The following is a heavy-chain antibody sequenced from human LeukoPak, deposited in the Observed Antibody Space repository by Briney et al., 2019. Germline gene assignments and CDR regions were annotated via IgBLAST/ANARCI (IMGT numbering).Heavy chain of an antibody. J-gene: IGHJ4*02. CDR1: GFTFSVYS. D-gene: IGHD6-13*01. CDR3: ARFSIAASRSFLDY. CDR2: VGSTSGAI. Sequence: GGSLRLSCAASGFTFSVYSMNWVRQAPGKGLQWVSYVGSTSGAIYYADSVKGRFTISRDNAKNSVYLQINSLRAEDTAVYYCARFSIAASRSFLDYWGQGTLVTVSS. V-gene: IGHV3-48*01.